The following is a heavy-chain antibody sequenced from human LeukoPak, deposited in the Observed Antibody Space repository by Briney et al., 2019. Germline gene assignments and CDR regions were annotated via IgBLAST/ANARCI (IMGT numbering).Heavy chain of an antibody. V-gene: IGHV4-30-4*01. CDR3: ARTLNYYDSSGYDDY. Sequence: PSETLSHTCTVSGGSISSGDYYWSWIRQPPGKGLEWIGYIYYSGSTYYNPSLKSRVTISVDTSKNQFSLKLSSVTAADTAVYYCARTLNYYDSSGYDDYWGQGTLVTVSS. D-gene: IGHD3-22*01. CDR2: IYYSGST. CDR1: GGSISSGDYY. J-gene: IGHJ4*02.